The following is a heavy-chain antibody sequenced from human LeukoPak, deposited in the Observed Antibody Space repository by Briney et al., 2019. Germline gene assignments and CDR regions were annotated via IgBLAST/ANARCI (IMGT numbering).Heavy chain of an antibody. D-gene: IGHD3-3*01. CDR2: INPNSGGT. Sequence: ASVKVSCKASGYTFTGSYMHWVRQAPGQGLEWMGWINPNSGGTNYAQKFQGRVTMTRDTSISTAYMELSRLRSDDTAVYYCARDASLRSAFLHYYYYMDVWGKGTTVTVSS. CDR1: GYTFTGSY. V-gene: IGHV1-2*02. J-gene: IGHJ6*03. CDR3: ARDASLRSAFLHYYYYMDV.